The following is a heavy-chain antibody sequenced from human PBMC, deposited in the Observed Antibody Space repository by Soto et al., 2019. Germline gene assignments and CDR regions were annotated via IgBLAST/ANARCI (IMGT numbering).Heavy chain of an antibody. D-gene: IGHD5-12*01. Sequence: GASVKVSCKASGYTFTNYYMHWVRQAPGQGLEWIGRIIPSSGSTHYAQKFQDRVIMTRDTSTSTVYMELNSLRSEDSAVYYCARGGPELATIGSFDYWGQGTLVTVSS. CDR2: IIPSSGST. J-gene: IGHJ4*02. V-gene: IGHV1-46*01. CDR3: ARGGPELATIGSFDY. CDR1: GYTFTNYY.